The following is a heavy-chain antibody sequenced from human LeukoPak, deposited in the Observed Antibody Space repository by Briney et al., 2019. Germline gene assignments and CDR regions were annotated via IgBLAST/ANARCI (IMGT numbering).Heavy chain of an antibody. CDR2: INHSGST. D-gene: IGHD3-3*01. CDR1: GGSISSYY. V-gene: IGHV4-34*01. Sequence: SETLSLTCTVSGGSISSYYWSWIRQPPGKGLEWIGEINHSGSTNYNPSLKSRVTISVDTSKNQFSLKLSSVTAADTAVYYCARGRYDFWSGYYKNYYFDYWGQGTLVTVSS. J-gene: IGHJ4*02. CDR3: ARGRYDFWSGYYKNYYFDY.